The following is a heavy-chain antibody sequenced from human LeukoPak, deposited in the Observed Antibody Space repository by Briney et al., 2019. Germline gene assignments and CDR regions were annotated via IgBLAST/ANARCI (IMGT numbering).Heavy chain of an antibody. D-gene: IGHD3-3*01. CDR2: IYHSGST. V-gene: IGHV4-30-2*01. CDR3: EGDLYLGY. Sequence: SETLSLTCTVSGGSISSGGYYWSWIRQPPGKGLEWIGYIYHSGSTYYNPSLKSRVTISVDRSKNQFSLKLSSVTAADTAVYYCEGDLYLGYWGQGTLVTVSS. CDR1: GGSISSGGYY. J-gene: IGHJ4*02.